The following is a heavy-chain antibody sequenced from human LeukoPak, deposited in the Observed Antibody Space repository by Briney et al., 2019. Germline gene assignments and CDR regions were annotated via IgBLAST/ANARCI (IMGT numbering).Heavy chain of an antibody. CDR1: GGSISSGGYY. J-gene: IGHJ3*02. V-gene: IGHV4-30-2*01. D-gene: IGHD3-10*01. CDR2: IYHSGST. CDR3: ARARQVRGVIITAFDI. Sequence: SETLSLTCTVSGGSISSGGYYWSWIRQPPGKGLEWIGYIYHSGSTYYNPSLKSRVTISVDRSKNQFSLKLSSVTAADTAVYYCARARQVRGVIITAFDIWGQGTMVTVSS.